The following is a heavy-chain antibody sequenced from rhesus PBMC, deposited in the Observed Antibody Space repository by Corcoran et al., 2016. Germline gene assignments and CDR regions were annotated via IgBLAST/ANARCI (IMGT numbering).Heavy chain of an antibody. J-gene: IGHJ4*01. V-gene: IGHV4-73*01. Sequence: QVKLQQWGEGLVKPSETLSLTCAVYGGSISGYYYWSWIRQPPGKGREWIGYIYGNSASTNANPSLKNRVTISKDTAKNQFSLKLSSVTAADTAVYYCARRYSIAAAPTRLDYGGQGVLVTVSS. CDR1: GGSISGYYY. CDR2: IYGNSAST. CDR3: ARRYSIAAAPTRLDY. D-gene: IGHD6-25*01.